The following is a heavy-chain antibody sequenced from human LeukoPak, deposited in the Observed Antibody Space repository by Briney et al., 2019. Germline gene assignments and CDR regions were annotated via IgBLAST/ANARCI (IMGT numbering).Heavy chain of an antibody. V-gene: IGHV3-23*01. CDR2: ISPDGAYI. CDR1: GFTFRSTV. Sequence: GGSLRLSCAASGFTFRSTVMTWVRQAPGKGLEWVSTISPDGAYIYYADSLRGRFTMSRDNSKNTLYLQMNSLRVEDTAIYYCAKEVEVATITGAFDIWGQGTMVTVSS. CDR3: AKEVEVATITGAFDI. J-gene: IGHJ3*02. D-gene: IGHD5-24*01.